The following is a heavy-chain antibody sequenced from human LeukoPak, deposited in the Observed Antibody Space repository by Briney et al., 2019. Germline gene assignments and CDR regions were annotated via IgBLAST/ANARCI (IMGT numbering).Heavy chain of an antibody. CDR2: ISGSGGGT. Sequence: PGGSLRLSCAVSGFTFSSYVMSWVRQAPGKGLEWVSAISGSGGGTYYADSVKGRFTISRGNAKHTLYLQMNSLRDEDTAVSYCTTVESNRYSSSWHHDYWGQGPLVTVSS. D-gene: IGHD6-13*01. J-gene: IGHJ4*02. V-gene: IGHV3-23*01. CDR1: GFTFSSYV. CDR3: TTVESNRYSSSWHHDY.